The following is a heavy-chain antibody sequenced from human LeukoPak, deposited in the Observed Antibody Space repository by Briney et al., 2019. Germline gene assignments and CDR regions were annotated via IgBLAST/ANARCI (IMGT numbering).Heavy chain of an antibody. V-gene: IGHV1-18*01. CDR2: ISAYNGNT. CDR3: ARVGYCSSTSRPNDAFDI. CDR1: GYTFTSYG. D-gene: IGHD2-2*01. Sequence: ASVKVSCKASGYTFTSYGISWVRQAPGQGLEWMGWISAYNGNTNYAQKLQGRVTMTTDTSTSTAYMELRSLRSDDTAVYYCARVGYCSSTSRPNDAFDIWGQGTMVTVSS. J-gene: IGHJ3*02.